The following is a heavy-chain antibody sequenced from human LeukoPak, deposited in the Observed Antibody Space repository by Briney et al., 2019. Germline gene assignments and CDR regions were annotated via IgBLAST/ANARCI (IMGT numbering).Heavy chain of an antibody. CDR3: STSIFGGYYFDY. J-gene: IGHJ4*02. CDR2: FDPEDGET. Sequence: ASVKVSCKVSGYTLTELSMHWVRQAPGKGLEWMGGFDPEDGETIYAQKFQGRVTMTEETSTDTAYMELSSLRSEDTAVYYCSTSIFGGYYFDYWGKGNLVTVSS. CDR1: GYTLTELS. V-gene: IGHV1-24*01. D-gene: IGHD3-3*01.